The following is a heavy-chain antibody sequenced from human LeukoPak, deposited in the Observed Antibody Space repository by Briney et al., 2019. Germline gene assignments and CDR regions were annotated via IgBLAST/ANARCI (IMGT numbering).Heavy chain of an antibody. CDR1: GFTFISYA. Sequence: GSLLLSCAASGFTFISYAMSWVRQAPGKGLEGVSAISGSGGSTYYADSVKGRFTISRDNSKNTLYLQMNSLRAEDTAVYYCAKAPGKWLPAPVYWGQGTLVTVSS. CDR3: AKAPGKWLPAPVY. V-gene: IGHV3-23*01. CDR2: ISGSGGST. D-gene: IGHD2-2*01. J-gene: IGHJ4*02.